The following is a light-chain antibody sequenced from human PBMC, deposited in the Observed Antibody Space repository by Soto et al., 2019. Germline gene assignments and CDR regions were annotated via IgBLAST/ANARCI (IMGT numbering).Light chain of an antibody. V-gene: IGKV1-39*01. Sequence: DIQMTQSPSSLSASVGDRVTITCRASQTISTHLNWYQQKPGKAPKLLIYAASTLQSGVPSRFSGSGSGTDFTLTINSLQPEDFATYYCQQSLTIPYTFGQGTKREIK. CDR3: QQSLTIPYT. J-gene: IGKJ2*01. CDR1: QTISTH. CDR2: AAS.